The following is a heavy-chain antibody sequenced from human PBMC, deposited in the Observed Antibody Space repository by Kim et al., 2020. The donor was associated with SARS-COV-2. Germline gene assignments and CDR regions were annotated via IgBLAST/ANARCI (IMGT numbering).Heavy chain of an antibody. Sequence: GGSLRLSCAASGFTFSTYTMSWVRQAPGKGLEWVSSISASDHSPYYADSVKGRFTVSRDNSRNMLYLQMNSLRAEDTAVYYCSNNLQPGNCYPTNYFYI. J-gene: IGHJ3*02. CDR1: GFTFSTYT. V-gene: IGHV3-23*01. CDR2: ISASDHSP. CDR3: SNNLQPGNCYPTNYFYI. D-gene: IGHD3-16*02.